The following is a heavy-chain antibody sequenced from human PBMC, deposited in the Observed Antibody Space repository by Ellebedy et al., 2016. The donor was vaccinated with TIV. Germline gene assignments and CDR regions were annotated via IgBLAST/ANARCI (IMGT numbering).Heavy chain of an antibody. CDR2: INPSGGST. J-gene: IGHJ4*02. Sequence: ASVKVSXXASGYTFTSYYVHWVRQAPGQGLEWMGIINPSGGSTSYAQKFQGRVTMTRDTSTSTIYMELSSLRSEDTALHYCARAGGNSNSQPFDYWGQGTLVTVSS. CDR1: GYTFTSYY. CDR3: ARAGGNSNSQPFDY. V-gene: IGHV1-46*01. D-gene: IGHD4-11*01.